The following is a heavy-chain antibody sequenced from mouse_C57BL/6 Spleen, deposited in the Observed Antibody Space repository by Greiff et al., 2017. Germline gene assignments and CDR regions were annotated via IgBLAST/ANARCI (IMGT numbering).Heavy chain of an antibody. Sequence: EVHLVESGGGLVQPGASLKLSCESTEYEFPSHDMSWVRKTPEKRLELVAAINSDGGSTYYPDTMERRVIISRDNTKKTLYLQMSSLRSEATALYYCARQPYYSNYRWCFDVWGTGTTVTVSS. CDR1: EYEFPSHD. V-gene: IGHV5-2*01. CDR3: ARQPYYSNYRWCFDV. D-gene: IGHD2-5*01. J-gene: IGHJ1*03. CDR2: INSDGGST.